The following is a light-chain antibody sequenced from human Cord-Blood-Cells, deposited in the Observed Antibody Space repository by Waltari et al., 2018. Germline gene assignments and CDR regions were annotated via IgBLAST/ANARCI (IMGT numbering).Light chain of an antibody. CDR1: QGISSY. V-gene: IGKV1-9*01. J-gene: IGKJ4*01. Sequence: DIQLTQSPSSLSASVGDRVTTTCRASQGISSYLAWYQQKPGKAPKLLIYAASTLQSGVPSRFSGSGSGTEFTLTISSLQPEDFATYYCQQLNSYPLLTFGGGTKVEIK. CDR3: QQLNSYPLLT. CDR2: AAS.